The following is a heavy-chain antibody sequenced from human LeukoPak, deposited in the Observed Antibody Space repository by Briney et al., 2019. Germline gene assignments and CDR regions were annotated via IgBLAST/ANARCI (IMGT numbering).Heavy chain of an antibody. V-gene: IGHV3-53*01. CDR1: GLIVSGNY. J-gene: IGHJ6*03. D-gene: IGHD4-17*01. CDR3: ARNIHDYVLTHYYYYMDV. Sequence: PGGSLRLSCVASGLIVSGNYMSWVRKGPGKGLEWVSIIYSDGFTYYADSVKGRFTISRDSSKNTLYLQMDSLGAEETAVYYCARNIHDYVLTHYYYYMDVWGKGTTVTVSS. CDR2: IYSDGFT.